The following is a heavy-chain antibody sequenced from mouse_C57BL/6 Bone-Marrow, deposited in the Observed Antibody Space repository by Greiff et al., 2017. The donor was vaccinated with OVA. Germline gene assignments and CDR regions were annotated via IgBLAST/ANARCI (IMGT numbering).Heavy chain of an antibody. CDR2: IYPGDGDT. CDR3: ARSRNFDY. J-gene: IGHJ2*01. Sequence: VQLKESGPELVKPGASVKISCKASGYAFSSSWMNWVKQRPGKGLEWIGRIYPGDGDTNYNGKFKGKATLTVDKSSSTAYMQLSSLTSEDSAVYFCARSRNFDYWGQGTTLTVSS. V-gene: IGHV1-82*01. CDR1: GYAFSSSW.